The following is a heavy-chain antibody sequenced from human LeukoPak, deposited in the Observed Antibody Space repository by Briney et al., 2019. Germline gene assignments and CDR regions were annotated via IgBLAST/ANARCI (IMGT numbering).Heavy chain of an antibody. CDR1: GYTFTGYY. Sequence: GASVKVSCKASGYTFTGYYMHWVRQAPGQGLEWMGRINPNSGDTNYALKFQGRVTMTRDTSINTAYMDLSRLRSDDTAVYYCARTYGDYAYWYFDLWGRGTLVTVSS. D-gene: IGHD4-17*01. J-gene: IGHJ2*01. V-gene: IGHV1-2*06. CDR2: INPNSGDT. CDR3: ARTYGDYAYWYFDL.